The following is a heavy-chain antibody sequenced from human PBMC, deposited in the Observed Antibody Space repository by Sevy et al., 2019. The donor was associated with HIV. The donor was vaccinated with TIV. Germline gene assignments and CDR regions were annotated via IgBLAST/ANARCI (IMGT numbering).Heavy chain of an antibody. CDR2: IKGDGSDK. D-gene: IGHD2-21*02. CDR3: VRGGGACDY. V-gene: IGHV3-7*01. J-gene: IGHJ4*02. Sequence: GGSLRLSCAASEFTFSKYWIGWVRQAPGKGPEWVANIKGDGSDKYYLDSVKGRFTISRDNAKSSLYLRMNSLRDEDTATYYCVRGGGACDYWGQGTLVTVSS. CDR1: EFTFSKYW.